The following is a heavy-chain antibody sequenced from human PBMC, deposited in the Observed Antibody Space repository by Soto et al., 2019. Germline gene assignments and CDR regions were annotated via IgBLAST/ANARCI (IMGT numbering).Heavy chain of an antibody. CDR3: ASEGDPCTLYECKLRNTYYYGMDV. Sequence: PGGSLRLSSAASGFTFDIYWMSWVRQAPGKGLVWVSNIKQDGTEKFYVESVKGRFSISRDNAKNSVYLQMKSLRAEDTAFYYCASEGDPCTLYECKLRNTYYYGMDVWGQGTTVTVCS. CDR2: IKQDGTEK. J-gene: IGHJ6*02. D-gene: IGHD2-8*01. CDR1: GFTFDIYW. V-gene: IGHV3-7*03.